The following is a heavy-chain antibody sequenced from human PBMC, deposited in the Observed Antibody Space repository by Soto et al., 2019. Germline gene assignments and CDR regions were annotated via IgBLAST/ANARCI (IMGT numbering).Heavy chain of an antibody. CDR1: GFIFSVYD. CDR3: VRQAKFTSVTANVGYYYGLDI. J-gene: IGHJ6*02. CDR2: IGGGGGGI. Sequence: TWWSLGLSCAASGFIFSVYDMSWFRQAPGKGLECVSVIGGGGGGIYSADSVKGRFTISRDNSKNTLFLQMNSLRPDDTATYFCVRQAKFTSVTANVGYYYGLDIWGQGTTVTVSS. V-gene: IGHV3-23*01. D-gene: IGHD4-4*01.